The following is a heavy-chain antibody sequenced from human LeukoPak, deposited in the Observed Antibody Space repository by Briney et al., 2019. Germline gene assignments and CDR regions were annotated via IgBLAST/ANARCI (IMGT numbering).Heavy chain of an antibody. J-gene: IGHJ5*02. Sequence: PSETLSLTCAVYGGSFSGYYWSWIRQPPGKGLEWIGEINHSGSTNYNPSLKSRVTISVDTSKNQFSLKLSSVTAADTAVYYWSRAGGWNDGSWFDPWGQGTLVTVSS. CDR3: SRAGGWNDGSWFDP. CDR1: GGSFSGYY. CDR2: INHSGST. V-gene: IGHV4-34*01. D-gene: IGHD1-1*01.